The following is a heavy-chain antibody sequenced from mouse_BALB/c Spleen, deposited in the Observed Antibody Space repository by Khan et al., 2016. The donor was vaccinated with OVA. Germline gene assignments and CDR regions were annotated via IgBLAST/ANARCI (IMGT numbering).Heavy chain of an antibody. CDR1: GYSFTSYY. Sequence: VQLQQSGPELMKPGASVKISCKASGYSFTSYYIHWMKQSHGKSLEWIGYIDPFNGGTNYNQKFKGKATLTVDKSSNTAYMHLSSLTSEDAAVYYGARNGITTWFAYWGQGTLVTVSA. CDR3: ARNGITTWFAY. V-gene: IGHV1S135*01. CDR2: IDPFNGGT. D-gene: IGHD2-4*01. J-gene: IGHJ3*01.